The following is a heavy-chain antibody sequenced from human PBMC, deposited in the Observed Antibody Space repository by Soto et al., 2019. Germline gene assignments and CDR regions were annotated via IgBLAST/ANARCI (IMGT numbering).Heavy chain of an antibody. V-gene: IGHV4-59*08. CDR3: ARGYGDYVLDY. Sequence: QVQLQESGPGLVKPSETLSLTCTVSGGSISSYYWSWIRQPPGKGLEWIGYIYYSGSTNYNPSLKRRVTISVDTSKNQFSLKLRSVTAADTAVYYWARGYGDYVLDYWGQGTLVTVSS. CDR2: IYYSGST. CDR1: GGSISSYY. D-gene: IGHD4-17*01. J-gene: IGHJ4*02.